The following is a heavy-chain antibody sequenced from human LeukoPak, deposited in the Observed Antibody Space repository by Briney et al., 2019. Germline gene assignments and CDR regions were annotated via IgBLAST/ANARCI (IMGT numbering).Heavy chain of an antibody. J-gene: IGHJ3*02. Sequence: SVKVSCKASGGTFISYAISWVRQAPGQGLEWMGGIIPIFGTANYAQKFQGRVTITADESTSTAYMELSSLRSEDTAVYYCARDYGDYEGSAAFDIWGQGTMVTVSS. V-gene: IGHV1-69*13. CDR2: IIPIFGTA. CDR3: ARDYGDYEGSAAFDI. D-gene: IGHD4-17*01. CDR1: GGTFISYA.